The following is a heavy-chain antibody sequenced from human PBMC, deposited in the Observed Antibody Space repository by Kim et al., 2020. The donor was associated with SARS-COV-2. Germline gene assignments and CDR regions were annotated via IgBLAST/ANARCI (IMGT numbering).Heavy chain of an antibody. Sequence: GGSLRLSCAASGFTFSSYEMNWVRQAPGKGLEWVSYISSSGSTIYYADSVKGRFTISRDNAKNSLYLQMNSLRAEDTAVYYCAREERITLIVVVITSAFEIWGHGTMVTVSS. J-gene: IGHJ3*02. CDR3: AREERITLIVVVITSAFEI. CDR2: ISSSGSTI. V-gene: IGHV3-48*03. CDR1: GFTFSSYE. D-gene: IGHD3-22*01.